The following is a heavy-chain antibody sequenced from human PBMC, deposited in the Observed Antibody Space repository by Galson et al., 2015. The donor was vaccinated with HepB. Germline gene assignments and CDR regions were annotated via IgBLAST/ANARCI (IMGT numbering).Heavy chain of an antibody. CDR2: INLNNGNK. CDR1: GYRFTTYG. J-gene: IGHJ4*02. V-gene: IGHV1-18*04. Sequence: SVKVSCKASGYRFTTYGITWVQQAPGQGLEWMGWINLNNGNKYYAQKFQGRVAMATDTSTSTAYMELRSLRSDDTAVYYCARTFQGGPIVVVPHMFDYWGQGTLVTVSS. D-gene: IGHD3-22*01. CDR3: ARTFQGGPIVVVPHMFDY.